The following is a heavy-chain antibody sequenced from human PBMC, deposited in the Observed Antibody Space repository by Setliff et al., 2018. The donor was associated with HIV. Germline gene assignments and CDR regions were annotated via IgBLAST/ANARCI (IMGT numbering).Heavy chain of an antibody. CDR1: GGTFSSYA. Sequence: SVKVSCKASGGTFSSYAISWVRQAPGQGLEWMGGTIPILGIANYAQKFQGRVTITADESTSTAYMELSSLSSEDTAVYYCARAPLGGTGYYTYIEYFQHWGQGTLVTVSS. CDR2: TIPILGIA. V-gene: IGHV1-69*10. CDR3: ARAPLGGTGYYTYIEYFQH. J-gene: IGHJ1*01. D-gene: IGHD3-3*01.